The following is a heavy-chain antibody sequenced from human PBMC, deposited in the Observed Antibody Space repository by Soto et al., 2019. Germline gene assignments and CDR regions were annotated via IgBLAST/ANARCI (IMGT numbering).Heavy chain of an antibody. CDR3: ARGGDCAFSTRYSYYFYYMDV. J-gene: IGHJ6*03. CDR1: GYTFTSYG. V-gene: IGHV1-18*01. CDR2: ISAYNGNT. Sequence: QVQLVQSGAEVKKPGASVKVSCKASGYTFTSYGISWVRQAPGQGLEWMGWISAYNGNTNYAQKLQGRVTMTTDTSTSTAYMAVRSLRSGVTAVYYCARGGDCAFSTRYSYYFYYMDVWGKGTPVTVSS. D-gene: IGHD3-3*01.